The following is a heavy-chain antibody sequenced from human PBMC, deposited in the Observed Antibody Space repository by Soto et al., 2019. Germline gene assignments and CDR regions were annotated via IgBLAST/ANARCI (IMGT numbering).Heavy chain of an antibody. CDR2: IYYSGST. CDR1: GGSISSDTYY. V-gene: IGHV4-39*01. CDR3: ARTEDYYYYYMDV. J-gene: IGHJ6*03. Sequence: SETLSLTCSVSGGSISSDTYYWGWIRQPPGKGLEWIGSIYYSGSTYYNPSLKSRVTISVDTSKNQFSLMLNSVTAADTAVYYCARTEDYYYYYMDVWGKGTTVTVSS.